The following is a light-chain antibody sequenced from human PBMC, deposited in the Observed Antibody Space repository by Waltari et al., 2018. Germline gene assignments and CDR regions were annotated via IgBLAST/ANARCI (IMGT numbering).Light chain of an antibody. CDR3: QQYNNWPGA. J-gene: IGKJ3*01. CDR2: GAS. Sequence: ETVMTHSPFTLSVSPGESVTLSCTTSQYVSNNLAWYQQKPGQSPRLLIYGASTRATGVPARFSGSGSGTSFTLTISSLQSEDFGLYYCQQYNNWPGAFGPGTKVDVE. CDR1: QYVSNN. V-gene: IGKV3-15*01.